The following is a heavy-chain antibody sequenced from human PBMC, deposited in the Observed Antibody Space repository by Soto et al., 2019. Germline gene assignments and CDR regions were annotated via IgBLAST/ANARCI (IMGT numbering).Heavy chain of an antibody. CDR2: IYYSGST. D-gene: IGHD3-3*01. CDR1: GGSISSSSYY. Sequence: QLQLQESGPGLVRPSETLSLTCTVSGGSISSSSYYWGWIRQPPGKGLEWIGSIYYSGSTYYNPSLKSRVTISVDTSKNQFSLKLSSVTAADTAVYYCASGGSNYDFWSGYYADYYYGMDVWGQGTTVTVSS. J-gene: IGHJ6*02. CDR3: ASGGSNYDFWSGYYADYYYGMDV. V-gene: IGHV4-39*01.